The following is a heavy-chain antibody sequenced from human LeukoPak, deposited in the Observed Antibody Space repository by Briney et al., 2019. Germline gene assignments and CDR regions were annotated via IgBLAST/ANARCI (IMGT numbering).Heavy chain of an antibody. Sequence: GASVKVSRKASGYTFTSYGISWVRQAPGQGLEWMGWISAYNGYTNYAQKLQGRVTMTRDTSTSTAYLDLRSLRSDDTAVYYCARDLTHRRYYDNSGYQIVPAFWGQGTLVTVSS. D-gene: IGHD3-22*01. J-gene: IGHJ4*02. CDR1: GYTFTSYG. V-gene: IGHV1-18*01. CDR2: ISAYNGYT. CDR3: ARDLTHRRYYDNSGYQIVPAF.